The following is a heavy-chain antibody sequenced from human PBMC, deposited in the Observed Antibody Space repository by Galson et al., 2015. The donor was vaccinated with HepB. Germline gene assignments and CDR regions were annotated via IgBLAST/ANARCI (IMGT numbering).Heavy chain of an antibody. V-gene: IGHV3-23*01. CDR2: ISGSGGST. Sequence: SLRLSCAASGFTFSSYAVSWVRQAPGKGLEWVSAISGSGGSTYYADSVKGRFTISRDNSKNTLYLQMNSLRAEDTAVYYCAKGRGLPYWYFDLWGRGTLVTVSS. CDR3: AKGRGLPYWYFDL. J-gene: IGHJ2*01. D-gene: IGHD1-26*01. CDR1: GFTFSSYA.